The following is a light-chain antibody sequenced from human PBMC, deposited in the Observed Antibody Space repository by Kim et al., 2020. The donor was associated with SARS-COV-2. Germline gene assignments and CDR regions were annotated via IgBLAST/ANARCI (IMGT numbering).Light chain of an antibody. CDR2: DAS. Sequence: SGASATLSCRASESVSHNLAWYQQKPGQGPRLLMYDASNRAAGVPARFSGSGSETDFTLTISSLEPEDFAVYYCQLRYNWPPMFIFGQGTKLEIK. CDR1: ESVSHN. CDR3: QLRYNWPPMFI. J-gene: IGKJ2*01. V-gene: IGKV3-11*01.